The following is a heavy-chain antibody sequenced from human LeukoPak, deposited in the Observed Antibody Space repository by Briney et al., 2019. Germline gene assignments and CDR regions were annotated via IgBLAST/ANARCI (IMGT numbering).Heavy chain of an antibody. D-gene: IGHD3-16*01. CDR3: ARGTVWGKTPFDY. J-gene: IGHJ4*02. V-gene: IGHV1-8*01. CDR2: MNPISFNS. CDR1: GYTFTSYD. Sequence: ASVRVSCAASGYTFTSYDINWVRQAAGQGLEWMGWMNPISFNSGFAQKFQGRVTMTRNISISTAYMELSSLRSEDTAVYYCARGTVWGKTPFDYWGQGSLITVSS.